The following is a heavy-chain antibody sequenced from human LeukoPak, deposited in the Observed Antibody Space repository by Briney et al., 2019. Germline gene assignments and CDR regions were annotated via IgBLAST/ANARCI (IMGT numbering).Heavy chain of an antibody. V-gene: IGHV4-39*07. CDR3: ARGGVLKSVDY. CDR1: GGSISSSSYY. CDR2: IYYSGST. D-gene: IGHD3-16*01. Sequence: SETLSLTRTVSGGSISSSSYYWGWIRQPPGKGLEWIGSIYYSGSTYYNPSLKSRVTISVDTSKNQFSLKLSSVTAADTAVYYCARGGVLKSVDYWGQGTLVAVSS. J-gene: IGHJ4*02.